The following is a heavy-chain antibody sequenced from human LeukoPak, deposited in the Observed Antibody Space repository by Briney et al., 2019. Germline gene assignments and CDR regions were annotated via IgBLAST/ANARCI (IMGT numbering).Heavy chain of an antibody. V-gene: IGHV1-2*02. J-gene: IGHJ6*03. Sequence: ASVKVSCKASGYTFTGYYMHWVRQAPGQGLEWMGWINPNSGGTNYAQKFQGRVTMTRDTSISTAYMELSRLRSDDTAVYYCARPAAAALFYYYYMDVWGEGTTVTISS. CDR3: ARPAAAALFYYYYMDV. CDR2: INPNSGGT. CDR1: GYTFTGYY. D-gene: IGHD6-13*01.